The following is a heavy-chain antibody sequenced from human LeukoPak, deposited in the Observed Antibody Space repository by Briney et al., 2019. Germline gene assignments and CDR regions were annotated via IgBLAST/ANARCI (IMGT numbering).Heavy chain of an antibody. D-gene: IGHD1-26*01. V-gene: IGHV1-46*01. CDR1: GYTFTSYY. J-gene: IGHJ4*02. CDR2: INPSGGST. CDR3: ARDIVGATSWFYPIDY. Sequence: ASVKVSCKASGYTFTSYYMHWVRQAPGQGLEWMGIINPSGGSTSYAQKFQGGVTMTRDMSTSTDYMELSSLRSDDTAVYYCARDIVGATSWFYPIDYWGQGTLVTVSS.